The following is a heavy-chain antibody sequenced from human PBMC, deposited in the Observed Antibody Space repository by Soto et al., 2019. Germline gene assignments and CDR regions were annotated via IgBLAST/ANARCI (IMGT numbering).Heavy chain of an antibody. CDR1: GFTFSSYA. D-gene: IGHD3-10*02. V-gene: IGHV3-23*01. CDR3: AKASGLFGEFDY. CDR2: ISASGGST. J-gene: IGHJ4*02. Sequence: EVQLLEPGGGLVQPGGSLRLSCAASGFTFSSYAMSWVRQAPGKGLEWVSAISASGGSTYYADSVKGRFTISRDNSKNTLYLPMSSLRTEDTAVYYRAKASGLFGEFDYWGQATLVTVSS.